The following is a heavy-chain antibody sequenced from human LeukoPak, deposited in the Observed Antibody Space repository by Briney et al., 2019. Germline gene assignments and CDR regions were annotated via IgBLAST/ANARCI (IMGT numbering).Heavy chain of an antibody. V-gene: IGHV4-39*01. CDR3: ARRLPRIYCSGGSCYSDVGWFDP. CDR2: IYYSGST. Sequence: PSETLSLTCTVSGGSISSSSYYWGWIRQPPGKGLEWIGSIYYSGSTYYNPSLKSRVTISVDTSKYQFSLKLSSVTAADTAVYYCARRLPRIYCSGGSCYSDVGWFDPWGQGTLVTVSS. J-gene: IGHJ5*02. D-gene: IGHD2-15*01. CDR1: GGSISSSSYY.